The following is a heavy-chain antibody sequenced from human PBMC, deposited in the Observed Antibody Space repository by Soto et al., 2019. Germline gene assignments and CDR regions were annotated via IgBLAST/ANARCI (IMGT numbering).Heavy chain of an antibody. CDR2: IYYSGST. J-gene: IGHJ4*02. Sequence: SETLSLTCTVSGGSISSYYWSWIRQPPGKGLEWIGYIYYSGSTNYNPSLKSRVTISVDTSKNQFSLNLSSVTAADTAVYYCARHDYSGSYYDYWGQGTRVTVSS. CDR3: ARHDYSGSYYDY. CDR1: GGSISSYY. D-gene: IGHD1-26*01. V-gene: IGHV4-59*08.